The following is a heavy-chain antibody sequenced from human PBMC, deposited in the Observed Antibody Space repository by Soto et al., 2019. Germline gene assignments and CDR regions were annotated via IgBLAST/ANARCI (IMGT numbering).Heavy chain of an antibody. CDR3: ARWDFDILGGYYTDV. CDR1: GFTFSNHW. J-gene: IGHJ6*02. V-gene: IGHV3-7*03. Sequence: PGGSLRLSCAASGFTFSNHWMTWVRQAPGKGLEWVANIKQDGSEKYYVDYVKGRFTISRDNAKNSLYLQLDSLTAEDTAVYHCARWDFDILGGYYTDVWGHGTTVTVSS. CDR2: IKQDGSEK. D-gene: IGHD3-9*01.